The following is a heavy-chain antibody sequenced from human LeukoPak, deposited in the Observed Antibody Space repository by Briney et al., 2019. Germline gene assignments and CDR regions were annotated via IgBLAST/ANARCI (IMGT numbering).Heavy chain of an antibody. Sequence: ASVKVSCKASGYTFTSYAMNWVRQAPGQGLEWMGWINTNTGNPTYAQGFTGRFVFSLDTSVSTAYLQISSLKAEDTAMYYCARVRYYDILTGYLHTGDYYGMDVWGQGTTVTVSS. D-gene: IGHD3-9*01. J-gene: IGHJ6*02. V-gene: IGHV7-4-1*02. CDR3: ARVRYYDILTGYLHTGDYYGMDV. CDR2: INTNTGNP. CDR1: GYTFTSYA.